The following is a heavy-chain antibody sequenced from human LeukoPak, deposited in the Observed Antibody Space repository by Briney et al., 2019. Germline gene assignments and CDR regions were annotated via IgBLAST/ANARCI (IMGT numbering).Heavy chain of an antibody. CDR1: GGSFSGYY. CDR2: ISAGGDR. J-gene: IGHJ6*03. D-gene: IGHD4-17*01. V-gene: IGHV3-11*04. Sequence: LSLTCAVYGGSFSGYYWSWIRQPPGKGLEWVSAISAGGDRTYYADSVKGRFTISRDNAKNSLYLQMNSLRAEDTAVYYCARDNTVTTSGYYYHYYMDVWGKGTTVTISS. CDR3: ARDNTVTTSGYYYHYYMDV.